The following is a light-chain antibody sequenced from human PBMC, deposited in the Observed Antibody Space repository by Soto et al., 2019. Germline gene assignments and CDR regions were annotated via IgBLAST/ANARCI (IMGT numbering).Light chain of an antibody. CDR1: SSDVGNYNY. CDR3: CLCGVANIPYV. J-gene: IGLJ1*01. V-gene: IGLV2-8*01. CDR2: EAT. Sequence: QSALTQPPSASGSPGQSVTISCAGTSSDVGNYNYVSWYQQHPGKAPKLIIYEATKRPSGVPDRFSASKSGNAASLTVSGLHPEDEADYYCCLCGVANIPYVFGTGTKVTVL.